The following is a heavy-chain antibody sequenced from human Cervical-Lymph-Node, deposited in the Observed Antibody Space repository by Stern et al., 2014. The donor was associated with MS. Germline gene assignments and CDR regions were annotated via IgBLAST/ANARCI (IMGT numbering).Heavy chain of an antibody. D-gene: IGHD2-2*01. V-gene: IGHV1-8*01. CDR1: GYTFTSSA. J-gene: IGHJ5*02. CDR2: MSPKGGIT. CDR3: ATRNCSSLSTCQGWFDP. Sequence: QVQLVQSGAEVKKTGASVRVSCKTSGYTFTSSAMHWVRQATGQGLEWGGWMSPKGGITAYAQKFQGRVTMTRDTSTSTAYMDLSSLRSEDTAVYYCATRNCSSLSTCQGWFDPWGQGTLVTVSS.